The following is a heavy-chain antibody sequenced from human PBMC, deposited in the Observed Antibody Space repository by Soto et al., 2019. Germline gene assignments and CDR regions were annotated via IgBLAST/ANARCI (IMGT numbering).Heavy chain of an antibody. D-gene: IGHD3-22*01. V-gene: IGHV4-31*03. Sequence: QVQLQESGPGLVKPSQTLSLTCSVSGDSISRIDYYWTWIRQHPEKGLEWIGNIYFRGNTYYSPSLESRLTISVDTSKNQFSLKLTSVTAADTAVYYCAREGGSYDSGGYLIRGAVDIWGQGTMVTVSS. CDR2: IYFRGNT. CDR1: GDSISRIDYY. CDR3: AREGGSYDSGGYLIRGAVDI. J-gene: IGHJ3*02.